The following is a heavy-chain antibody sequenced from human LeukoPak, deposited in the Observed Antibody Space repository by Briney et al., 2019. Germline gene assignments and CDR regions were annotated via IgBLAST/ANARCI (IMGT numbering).Heavy chain of an antibody. J-gene: IGHJ4*02. V-gene: IGHV1-69*13. D-gene: IGHD3/OR15-3a*01. Sequence: VKVSCTASGGTFSTYAISWVRQAPGQGLEWMGGIIPIFGTANYAQKFQGRVTITADESTSTAYMELSSLRSEDTAVYYCARDRTGAQFKVFDYWGQGTLVTVSS. CDR2: IIPIFGTA. CDR3: ARDRTGAQFKVFDY. CDR1: GGTFSTYA.